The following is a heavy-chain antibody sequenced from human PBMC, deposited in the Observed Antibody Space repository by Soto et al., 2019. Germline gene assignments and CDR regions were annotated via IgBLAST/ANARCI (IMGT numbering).Heavy chain of an antibody. CDR3: AMVDNYVSPTTQDV. CDR2: ISPYSGNT. J-gene: IGHJ6*02. D-gene: IGHD3-16*01. Sequence: QVQLVQSGDEVRKPGSSVKVSCKASGYIFANYGIAWVRQAPGQGLEWMGWISPYSGNTHYASKVQGRLTMTTDTTTSTAYMDQGGLTSDDTAVYYCAMVDNYVSPTTQDVWGQGTTVTVSS. CDR1: GYIFANYG. V-gene: IGHV1-18*01.